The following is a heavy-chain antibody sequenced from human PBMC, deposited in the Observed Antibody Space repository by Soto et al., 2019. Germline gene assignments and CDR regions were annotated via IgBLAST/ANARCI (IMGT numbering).Heavy chain of an antibody. CDR2: IYYSGST. CDR3: TSRPMTTNLFDN. CDR1: GDSISSSAHY. V-gene: IGHV4-39*02. Sequence: PSETLSLTCTVSGDSISSSAHYWGWIRQPPGKGLEWIGCIYYSGSTYYNPSLMSRVTISVDTSKNHFSLKLSSVTAADTAVYYCTSRPMTTNLFDNWGQGTLVTVSS. J-gene: IGHJ4*02. D-gene: IGHD4-17*01.